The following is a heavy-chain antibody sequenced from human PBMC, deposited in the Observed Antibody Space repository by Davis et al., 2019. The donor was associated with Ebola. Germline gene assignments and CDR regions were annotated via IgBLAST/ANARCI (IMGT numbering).Heavy chain of an antibody. D-gene: IGHD5-18*01. CDR1: GYTFTSYY. CDR2: INPSGGST. Sequence: ASVKVSCKASGYTFTSYYMHWVRQAPGQGLEWMGIINPSGGSTSYAQKFQGRVTMTRDTSTSTVYMELSSLRSEDTAVYYCARVGQLWLKESYYYYGMDVWGKGTTVTVSS. J-gene: IGHJ6*04. CDR3: ARVGQLWLKESYYYYGMDV. V-gene: IGHV1-46*01.